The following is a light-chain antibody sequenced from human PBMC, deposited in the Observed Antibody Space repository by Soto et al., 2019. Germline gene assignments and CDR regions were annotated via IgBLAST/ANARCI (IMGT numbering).Light chain of an antibody. CDR1: SSDVGGYNY. CDR2: EVS. V-gene: IGLV2-14*01. CDR3: SSYTTSSTWV. Sequence: QSALTQPASVSGSPGQSITISCTGTSSDVGGYNYVSWYQRHPGKAPKLIIYEVSNRPSGVSNRFSGSKSGNTASLTISGLQAEDEADYYCSSYTTSSTWVFGGGTKVTVL. J-gene: IGLJ3*02.